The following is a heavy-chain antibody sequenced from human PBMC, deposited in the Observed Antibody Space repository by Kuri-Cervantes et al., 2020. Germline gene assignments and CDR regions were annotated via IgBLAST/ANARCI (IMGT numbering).Heavy chain of an antibody. Sequence: SLKISCAASGFTFDDYAMHWVRQAPGKGLEWVSGISWNSGSIGYADSVKGRFTISRDNAKNSLYLQMNSLRAEDTAVYYCARVPGYCSGGSCYRLYYYYGMDVWGQGTTVTVSS. J-gene: IGHJ6*02. CDR3: ARVPGYCSGGSCYRLYYYYGMDV. CDR2: ISWNSGSI. V-gene: IGHV3-9*01. D-gene: IGHD2-15*01. CDR1: GFTFDDYA.